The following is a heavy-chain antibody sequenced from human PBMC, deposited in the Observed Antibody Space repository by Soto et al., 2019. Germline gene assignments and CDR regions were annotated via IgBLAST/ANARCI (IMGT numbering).Heavy chain of an antibody. CDR2: ISGIDGSI. CDR1: GFTFSYYE. J-gene: IGHJ4*02. D-gene: IGHD2-15*01. CDR3: ARSSGAYRPFDS. Sequence: LRLSCAASGFTFSYYEMNWVRQAPGKGLEWVSHISGIDGSIYYADSVKGRFTISTDNAKNSLYLQMNSLRAEDTAVYYCARSSGAYRPFDSWGQGTQVTVSS. V-gene: IGHV3-48*03.